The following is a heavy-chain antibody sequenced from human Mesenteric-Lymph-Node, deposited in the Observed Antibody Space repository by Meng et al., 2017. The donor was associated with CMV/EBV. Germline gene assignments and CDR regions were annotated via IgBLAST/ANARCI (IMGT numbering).Heavy chain of an antibody. D-gene: IGHD2-2*02. CDR3: ARDSPVPAAILGYYYGMDV. CDR1: GYTFTSYG. Sequence: ASVKVSCKASGYTFTSYGISWVRQAPGQGLEWMGWISAYNGNTNYAQKLQGRVTITADKSTSTAYMELGSLRSEDTAVYYCARDSPVPAAILGYYYGMDVWGQGTTVTVSS. J-gene: IGHJ6*02. CDR2: ISAYNGNT. V-gene: IGHV1-18*01.